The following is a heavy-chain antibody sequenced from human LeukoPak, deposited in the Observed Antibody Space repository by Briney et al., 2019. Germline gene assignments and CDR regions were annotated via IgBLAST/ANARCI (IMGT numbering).Heavy chain of an antibody. CDR3: ARPRVVGGIDAFDV. CDR2: IYFNGIT. J-gene: IGHJ3*01. D-gene: IGHD2-15*01. CDR1: GGSMTASTYY. V-gene: IGHV4-39*01. Sequence: SETLSLACTVSGGSMTASTYYWGWIRQPPGKGLEWLGSIYFNGITFYNPSLKSRLTISVDTSKSQFSLRLNPVTDADTAVYYCARPRVVGGIDAFDVWGQGTVVSVSS.